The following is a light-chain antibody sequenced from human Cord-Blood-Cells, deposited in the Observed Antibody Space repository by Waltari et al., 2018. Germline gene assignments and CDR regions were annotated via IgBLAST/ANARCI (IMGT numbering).Light chain of an antibody. CDR1: PGISSW. CDR2: AAS. CDR3: QQANSFPVT. V-gene: IGKV1-12*01. J-gene: IGKJ3*01. Sequence: DIQITQSPSSVSASLRDRVTITCRTSPGISSWLVWYQQKSGKAAKLLPYAASSLQSGVPSRFSGSGSETEFTLTFSSLQPEDFATYYCQQANSFPVTFGPGTKVDIK.